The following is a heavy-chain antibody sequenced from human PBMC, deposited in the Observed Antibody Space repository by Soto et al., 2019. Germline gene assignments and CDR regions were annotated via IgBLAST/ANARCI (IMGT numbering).Heavy chain of an antibody. J-gene: IGHJ6*02. D-gene: IGHD3-10*01. CDR2: IYYSGST. CDR1: GGSISSSSYY. CDR3: ARLSGPYGMDV. Sequence: SETLSLTCTVSGGSISSSSYYWGWIRQPPGKGLEWIGSIYYSGSTYYNPSLKSRVTISVDTSKNQFSLKLSSVTAADTAVYYCARLSGPYGMDVWGQGTTVTVSS. V-gene: IGHV4-39*01.